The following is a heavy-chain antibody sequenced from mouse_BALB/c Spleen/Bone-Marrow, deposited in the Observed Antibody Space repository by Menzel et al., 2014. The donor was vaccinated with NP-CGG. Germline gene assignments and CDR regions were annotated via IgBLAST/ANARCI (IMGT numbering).Heavy chain of an antibody. Sequence: VHVKQSGAELVKPGASVKLSCTASGFNIKDTYMYWVKQRPEQGLEWIGRIDPANGNTKYDPKFQDKATITADTSSNTAYLQLSSLTSEDTAVYYCARYYYGSSLIAYWGQGTLVTVSA. J-gene: IGHJ3*01. CDR1: GFNIKDTY. V-gene: IGHV14-3*02. D-gene: IGHD1-1*01. CDR2: IDPANGNT. CDR3: ARYYYGSSLIAY.